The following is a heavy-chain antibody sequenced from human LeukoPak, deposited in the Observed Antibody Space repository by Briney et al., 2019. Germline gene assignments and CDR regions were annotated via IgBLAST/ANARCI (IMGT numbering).Heavy chain of an antibody. CDR3: ARPRGCGSSRCNNFDY. V-gene: IGHV3-48*01. CDR2: ISSSSSTI. CDR1: GFTFSSYS. Sequence: GGSLRLSCAASGFTFSSYSMNWVRQAPGKGLEWVSYISSSSSTIYYADSVKGRFTISRDNAKNSLYLQMNRLRAEDTAVYYCARPRGCGSSRCNNFDYWGQGTLVTVSS. D-gene: IGHD2-2*01. J-gene: IGHJ4*02.